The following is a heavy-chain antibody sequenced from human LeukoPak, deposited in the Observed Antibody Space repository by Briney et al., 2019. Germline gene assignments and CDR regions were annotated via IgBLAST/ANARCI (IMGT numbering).Heavy chain of an antibody. CDR1: GGSVSSSSHY. V-gene: IGHV4-61*01. D-gene: IGHD2-2*01. CDR3: ARDVPALYYGMDV. Sequence: SETLSLTCTVSGGSVSSSSHYWRWIRQPPGKGLEWIGYIYYSGSTNCNPSLKSRVTISVDTSKNQFSLKLSSVTAADTAVYYCARDVPALYYGMDVWGQGTTVTVSS. J-gene: IGHJ6*02. CDR2: IYYSGST.